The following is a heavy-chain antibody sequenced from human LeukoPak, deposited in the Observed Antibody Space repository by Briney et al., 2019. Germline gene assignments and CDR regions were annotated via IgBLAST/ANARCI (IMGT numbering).Heavy chain of an antibody. J-gene: IGHJ2*01. D-gene: IGHD1-26*01. V-gene: IGHV4-39*07. CDR1: GGSISSSSYY. CDR2: IYYSENT. CDR3: ARDKGIMGLDL. Sequence: SETLSLTCTVSGGSISSSSYYWGWIRQPPGKGLEWIASIYYSENTYYNPSLKSRVTISVDTSKSQFSLILNSVTAADTAVYYCARDKGIMGLDLWGRGTLVTVSS.